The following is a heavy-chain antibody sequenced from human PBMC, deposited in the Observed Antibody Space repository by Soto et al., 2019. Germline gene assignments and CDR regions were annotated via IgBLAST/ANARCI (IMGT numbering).Heavy chain of an antibody. V-gene: IGHV4-59*01. CDR1: GGSISNYY. D-gene: IGHD3-3*01. J-gene: IGHJ4*02. CDR2: IHYSGIT. CDR3: ARRHEKSGYSVKYFDY. Sequence: QVKLQESGPGLVKPSETLSLTCTVSGGSISNYYWNWIRPSPGKGLEWIGDIHYSGITNHKSSLKSRVTISGDTSSNQSALKLSSVTSADTAVYFCARRHEKSGYSVKYFDYWGQGTLVTVSS.